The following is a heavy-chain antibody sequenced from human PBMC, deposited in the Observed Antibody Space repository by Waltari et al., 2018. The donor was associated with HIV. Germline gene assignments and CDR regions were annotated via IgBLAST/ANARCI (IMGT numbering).Heavy chain of an antibody. D-gene: IGHD6-6*01. Sequence: QVQLQESGPGLVKPSETLSLTCNIPGGSIDSSSYYWGWVRQPPGKGLEYIGSMYYRGRTYTNPSLKSRLTISVDTSKNILSLTLSSVTAADTAVYYCAGHLVYSAFAIWGPGTTVTVSS. J-gene: IGHJ3*02. V-gene: IGHV4-39*01. CDR3: AGHLVYSAFAI. CDR2: MYYRGRT. CDR1: GGSIDSSSYY.